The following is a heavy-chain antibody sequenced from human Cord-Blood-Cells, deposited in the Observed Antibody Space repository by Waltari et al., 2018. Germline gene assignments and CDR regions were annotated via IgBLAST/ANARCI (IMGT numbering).Heavy chain of an antibody. V-gene: IGHV4-4*07. D-gene: IGHD3-9*01. CDR3: AREMYYDILTGYYKVGSVFDY. CDR2: IYTSGST. CDR1: GGSISSYY. J-gene: IGHJ4*02. Sequence: QVQLQESGPGLVKPSETLSLTCTVSGGSISSYYWSWIRQPAGKGLEWIGRIYTSGSTNYHPSLKSRVTMSVDTSKNQFSLKLSSVTAADTAVYYCAREMYYDILTGYYKVGSVFDYWGQGTLVTVSS.